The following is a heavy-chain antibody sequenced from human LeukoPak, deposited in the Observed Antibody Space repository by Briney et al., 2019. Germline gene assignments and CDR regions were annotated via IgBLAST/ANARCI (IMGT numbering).Heavy chain of an antibody. CDR1: GGTFSSYA. CDR2: ISAYNGNT. D-gene: IGHD3-16*02. V-gene: IGHV1-18*01. J-gene: IGHJ4*02. Sequence: ASVKVSCKASGGTFSSYAISWVRQAPGQGLEWMGWISAYNGNTNYAQKLQGRVTMTTDTSTSTAYMELRSLRSDDTAVYYCATNYYDYVWGSYRYYFDYWGQGTLVTVSS. CDR3: ATNYYDYVWGSYRYYFDY.